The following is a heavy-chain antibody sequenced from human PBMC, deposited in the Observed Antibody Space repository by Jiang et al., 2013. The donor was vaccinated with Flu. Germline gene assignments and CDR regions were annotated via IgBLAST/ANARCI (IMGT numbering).Heavy chain of an antibody. J-gene: IGHJ4*02. CDR3: VRGYDILTGWDVFDY. Sequence: VQLVESGVEVKKPGESLKISCKGSGYSFSNYWIGWVRQMPGKGLEWMGIMYPGDSDTRYSPSFQGQVAISGDKSISTAYLQWSSLKASDTAMYYCVRGYDILTGWDVFDYWGQGTLVTVSS. D-gene: IGHD3-9*01. CDR2: MYPGDSDT. V-gene: IGHV5-51*03. CDR1: GYSFSNYW.